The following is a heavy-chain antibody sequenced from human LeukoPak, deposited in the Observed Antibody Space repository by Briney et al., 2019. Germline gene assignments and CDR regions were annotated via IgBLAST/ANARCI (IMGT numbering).Heavy chain of an antibody. CDR2: ISGSGRTT. CDR1: GFTFIKYA. V-gene: IGHV3-23*01. J-gene: IGHJ4*02. Sequence: GGSLRLSCETSGFTFIKYAMIWVRQAPGKGLEWVSDISGSGRTTYYAVSVKGRFIISRDNSNNTVYLQMNSLRAEDTAVYYCAKDPSKYCSSTSCPWRALDYWGQGTLVTVSS. CDR3: AKDPSKYCSSTSCPWRALDY. D-gene: IGHD2-2*01.